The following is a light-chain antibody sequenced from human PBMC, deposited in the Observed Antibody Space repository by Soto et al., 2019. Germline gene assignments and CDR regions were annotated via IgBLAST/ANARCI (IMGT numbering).Light chain of an antibody. CDR3: QQYGSSPPWT. CDR2: GAS. J-gene: IGKJ1*01. CDR1: QSVSSSY. V-gene: IGKV3-20*01. Sequence: EIVLTQSPGTLSLSPGDRATLSCRASQSVSSSYLAWYQQNPGQAPRLLIYGASSRATGIPDRFSGSGSGTAFTLTISRLEPDDFAVYYCQQYGSSPPWTFGQGTKVEIK.